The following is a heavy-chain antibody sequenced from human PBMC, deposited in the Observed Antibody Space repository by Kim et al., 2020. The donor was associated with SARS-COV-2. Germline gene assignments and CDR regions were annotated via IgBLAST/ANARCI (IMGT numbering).Heavy chain of an antibody. CDR2: ISSSSSTI. V-gene: IGHV3-48*02. J-gene: IGHJ6*02. Sequence: GGSLRLSCAASGFTFSSYSMNWVRQAPGKGLEWVSYISSSSSTIYYADSVKGRFTISRDNAKNSLYLQMNSLRDEDTAVYYCARDPNVSRGYCSSTSCFYGMDVWGQGTTVTVSS. CDR3: ARDPNVSRGYCSSTSCFYGMDV. D-gene: IGHD2-2*03. CDR1: GFTFSSYS.